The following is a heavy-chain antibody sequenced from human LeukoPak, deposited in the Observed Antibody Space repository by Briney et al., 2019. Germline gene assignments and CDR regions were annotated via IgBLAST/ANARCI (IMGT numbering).Heavy chain of an antibody. V-gene: IGHV3-74*01. J-gene: IGHJ4*02. CDR3: GILPPGY. Sequence: GGSLRLSCAASRSTGLVWMDWVRKAPGKGLVWVARIKSDGTSANYADSVRGRFTISRDDAKNTLYLLMNSLGDEDTAVYYCGILPPGYWGQGTQVTVS. D-gene: IGHD2-8*02. CDR2: IKSDGTSA. CDR1: RSTGLVW.